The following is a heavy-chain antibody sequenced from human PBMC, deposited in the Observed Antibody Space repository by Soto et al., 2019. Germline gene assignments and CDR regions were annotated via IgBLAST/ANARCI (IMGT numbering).Heavy chain of an antibody. Sequence: GESLKISCAASGFTFSSYVMSWVRQAPGKGLEWVSAISGSGGSTYYADSVKGRFTISRDNSKNTLYLQMNSLRAEDTAVYYCATGLYISIAVYFDYWGQGTLVTVSS. V-gene: IGHV3-23*01. CDR1: GFTFSSYV. J-gene: IGHJ4*02. CDR2: ISGSGGST. CDR3: ATGLYISIAVYFDY. D-gene: IGHD6-19*01.